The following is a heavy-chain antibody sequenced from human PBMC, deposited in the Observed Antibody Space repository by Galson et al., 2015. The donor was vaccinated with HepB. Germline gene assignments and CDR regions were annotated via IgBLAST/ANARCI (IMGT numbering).Heavy chain of an antibody. V-gene: IGHV3-33*08. CDR3: ARERETLSVYYFDY. Sequence: LRLSCAASGFTYSNYGMHWVRQAPGKGLEWVAVIWYDGSNKYYADSVKGRFTISRDNSKNTLYLQMNSLRAEDTAVYYCARERETLSVYYFDYWGQGTLVTVSS. CDR2: IWYDGSNK. J-gene: IGHJ4*02. CDR1: GFTYSNYG. D-gene: IGHD5-24*01.